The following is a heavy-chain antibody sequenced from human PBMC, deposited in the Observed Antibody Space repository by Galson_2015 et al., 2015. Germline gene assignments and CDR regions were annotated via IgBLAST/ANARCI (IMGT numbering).Heavy chain of an antibody. CDR1: GFTFSSYA. Sequence: SLRLSCAASGFTFSSYAMSWVRQAPGKGLGWVSAISGSGGSTYYADSVKGRFTISRDNSKNTLYLQMNSLRAEDTAVYYCAKDEDTDWYFDLWGRGTLVTVSS. V-gene: IGHV3-23*01. J-gene: IGHJ2*01. D-gene: IGHD2-15*01. CDR3: AKDEDTDWYFDL. CDR2: ISGSGGST.